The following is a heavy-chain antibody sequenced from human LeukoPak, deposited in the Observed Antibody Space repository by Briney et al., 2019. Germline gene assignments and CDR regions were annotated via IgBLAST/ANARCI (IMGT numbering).Heavy chain of an antibody. CDR1: GYTFTGSY. D-gene: IGHD4-17*01. J-gene: IGHJ6*02. Sequence: GASVKVSCKASGYTFTGSYMHWVRQAPGQGLEWMGWINPNSGGTNYAQKFQGRVTMTRDTSISTAYMELSRLRSDDTAVYYCARDLMTTVNTLNYYYYGMDVWGQGTTVTVSS. CDR2: INPNSGGT. CDR3: ARDLMTTVNTLNYYYYGMDV. V-gene: IGHV1-2*02.